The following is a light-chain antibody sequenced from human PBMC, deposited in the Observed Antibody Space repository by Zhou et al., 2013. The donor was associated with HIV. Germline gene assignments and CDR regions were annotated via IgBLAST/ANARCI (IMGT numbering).Light chain of an antibody. Sequence: DTQMTQSPSSLSAPVGDRVTITCQASQDISNYLNWYQHKPGKAPDLLIYDASALGTGVPSRFSGSGSGTDFTLTISSLQPEDFATYYCQQSYSTPLYTFGPGTKVDIK. CDR3: QQSYSTPLYT. J-gene: IGKJ3*01. CDR1: QDISNY. CDR2: DAS. V-gene: IGKV1-39*01.